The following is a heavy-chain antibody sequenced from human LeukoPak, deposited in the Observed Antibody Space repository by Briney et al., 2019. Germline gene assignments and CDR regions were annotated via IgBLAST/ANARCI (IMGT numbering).Heavy chain of an antibody. Sequence: GGSLRLSCAASGFTFSSYGMYWVRQAPGKGLEWVAVIWYDGSNKYYADSLKGRFTISRDNSKNTLYLQMNSLRAEDTAVYYCARDYGLGTYYDILTGPGLIDYWGQGTLVTVSS. CDR3: ARDYGLGTYYDILTGPGLIDY. V-gene: IGHV3-33*01. CDR1: GFTFSSYG. J-gene: IGHJ4*02. CDR2: IWYDGSNK. D-gene: IGHD3-9*01.